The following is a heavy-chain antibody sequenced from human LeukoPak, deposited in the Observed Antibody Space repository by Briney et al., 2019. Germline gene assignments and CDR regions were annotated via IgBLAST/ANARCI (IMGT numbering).Heavy chain of an antibody. Sequence: ASVKVSCKASGGTFSYYAISWVRQAPGQGLEWMGWINPNSGVTHYPQKFQGGVTMTRDTSIRTAHMEVSSLRSDDTAVYYCARGQQWLEAFDYWGLGTLVTVSS. J-gene: IGHJ4*02. CDR1: GGTFSYYA. CDR3: ARGQQWLEAFDY. V-gene: IGHV1-2*02. D-gene: IGHD6-19*01. CDR2: INPNSGVT.